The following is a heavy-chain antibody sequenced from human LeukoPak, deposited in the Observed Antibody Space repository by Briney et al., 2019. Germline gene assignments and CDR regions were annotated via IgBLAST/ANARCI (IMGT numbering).Heavy chain of an antibody. CDR3: ARVRITMVRGRPNWFDP. J-gene: IGHJ5*02. CDR2: IYYSGST. V-gene: IGHV4-59*01. CDR1: GGSISSYY. Sequence: SETLSLTCTVSGGSISSYYWSWIRQPPGKGLEWIGYIYYSGSTNYNPSLKSRVTISVDTSKNQFSLKLSSVTAADTAVHYCARVRITMVRGRPNWFDPWGQGTLVTVSS. D-gene: IGHD3-10*01.